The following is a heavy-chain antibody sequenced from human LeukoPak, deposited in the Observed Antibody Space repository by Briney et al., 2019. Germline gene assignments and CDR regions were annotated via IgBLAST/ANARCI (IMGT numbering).Heavy chain of an antibody. CDR2: ISYDGSNK. J-gene: IGHJ6*03. D-gene: IGHD1-1*01. CDR1: GFTFSSYG. CDR3: AKDSKAGTGFYYYYMDV. Sequence: TGGSLRLSCAASGFTFSSYGMHWVRQAPGKGLEWVAVISYDGSNKYYADSVKGRFTISRDNSKNTLYLQMNSLRAEDMAVYYCAKDSKAGTGFYYYYMDVWGKGTTVTVSS. V-gene: IGHV3-30*18.